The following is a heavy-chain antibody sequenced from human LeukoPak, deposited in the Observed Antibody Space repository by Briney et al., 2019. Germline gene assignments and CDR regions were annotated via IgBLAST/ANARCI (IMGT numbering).Heavy chain of an antibody. D-gene: IGHD6-13*01. V-gene: IGHV4-59*01. CDR1: GGSISSYY. CDR3: ARHLFGAAAGPYYFDY. Sequence: SETPSLTCTVSGGSISSYYWSWIRQPPGKGLEWIGYIYYSGSTNYNPSLKSRVTISVDTSKNQFSLKLSSVTAADTAVYYCARHLFGAAAGPYYFDYWGQGTLVTVSS. CDR2: IYYSGST. J-gene: IGHJ4*02.